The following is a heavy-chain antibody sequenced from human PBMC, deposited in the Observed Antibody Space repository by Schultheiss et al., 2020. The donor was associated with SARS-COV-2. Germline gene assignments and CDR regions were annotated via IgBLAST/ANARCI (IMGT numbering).Heavy chain of an antibody. CDR2: IYTSGST. Sequence: SETLSLTCTVSGGSISSYYWSWIRQPPGKGLEWIGRIYTSGSTNYNPSLKSRVTMSVDTSKNQFSLKLSSVTAADTAVYYCARRVYSSSSSLGYWYFDLWGRGTLVTVSS. V-gene: IGHV4-4*07. CDR3: ARRVYSSSSSLGYWYFDL. J-gene: IGHJ2*01. CDR1: GGSISSYY. D-gene: IGHD6-6*01.